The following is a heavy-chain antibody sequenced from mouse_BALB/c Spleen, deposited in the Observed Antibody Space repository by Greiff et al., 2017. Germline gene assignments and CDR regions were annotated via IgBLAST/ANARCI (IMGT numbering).Heavy chain of an antibody. D-gene: IGHD2-3*01. Sequence: DVMLVESGGGLVQPGGSRKLSCAASGFTFSSFGMHWVRQAPEKGLEWVAYISSGSSTIYYADTVKGRFTISRDNPKNTLFLQMTSLRSEDTAMYYCARDDGGYFDVWGAGTTVTVSS. CDR1: GFTFSSFG. V-gene: IGHV5-17*02. CDR2: ISSGSSTI. J-gene: IGHJ1*01. CDR3: ARDDGGYFDV.